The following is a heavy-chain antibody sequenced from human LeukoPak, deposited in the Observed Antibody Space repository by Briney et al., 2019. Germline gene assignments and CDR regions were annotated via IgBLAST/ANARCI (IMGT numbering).Heavy chain of an antibody. Sequence: GGSLRLSCAASGFTVSSNYMSWVRQAPGKGLEWVSVLNSGGSTKYADSVKGRFTISRDNSKNTLYLQMNSLRVEDTAVYYCARDSYGSGSYYAFDLWGQGTMVTVSS. CDR1: GFTVSSNY. CDR3: ARDSYGSGSYYAFDL. CDR2: LNSGGST. D-gene: IGHD3-10*01. V-gene: IGHV3-53*01. J-gene: IGHJ3*01.